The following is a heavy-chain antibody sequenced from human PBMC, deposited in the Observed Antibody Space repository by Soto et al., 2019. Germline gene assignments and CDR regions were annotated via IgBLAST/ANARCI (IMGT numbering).Heavy chain of an antibody. CDR1: GFSLDTYGMG. V-gene: IGHV2-5*02. J-gene: IGHJ3*01. D-gene: IGHD6-13*01. CDR3: AHRYSTSWYKGAFDL. Sequence: QITLKESGPALVKPTQTLTLTCTFSGFSLDTYGMGLGWIRQSPGKALEWVALIYWDDNKRYSPSLKSRLTITKDTSNKRVVLTMTKVDPEDTGTYFCAHRYSTSWYKGAFDLWGQGTMVTVSS. CDR2: IYWDDNK.